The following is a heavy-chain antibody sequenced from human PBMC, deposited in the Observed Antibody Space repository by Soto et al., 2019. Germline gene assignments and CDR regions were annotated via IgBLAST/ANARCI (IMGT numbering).Heavy chain of an antibody. D-gene: IGHD3-10*01. J-gene: IGHJ4*02. V-gene: IGHV1-18*01. CDR3: ATYYFGSGSYYRFDN. CDR2: ISASDGST. Sequence: QLVQSGGEVKKPGASVRVSCKASGYAFSFGFSWVRQAPGQGLEWMGWISASDGSTNSAPKFRGRISMTTDTSTNTADMDLLSLTSDYTAVYFCATYYFGSGSYYRFDNWGQGTLVTVSS. CDR1: GYAFSFG.